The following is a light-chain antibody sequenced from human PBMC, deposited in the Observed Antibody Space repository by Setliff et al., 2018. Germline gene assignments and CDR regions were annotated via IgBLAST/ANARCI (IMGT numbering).Light chain of an antibody. V-gene: IGLV2-23*02. CDR1: SSDVGRYSL. CDR3: CSYTGRSDV. J-gene: IGLJ1*01. Sequence: QSALTQPASVSGSPGQSITISCTGTSSDVGRYSLISWYQQRPGKAPKLIIYEVNXXXSXVFXXXXXXXSXXXXXLTVSGLQAEDEADYYCCSYTGRSDVFGSGTKVTVL. CDR2: EVN.